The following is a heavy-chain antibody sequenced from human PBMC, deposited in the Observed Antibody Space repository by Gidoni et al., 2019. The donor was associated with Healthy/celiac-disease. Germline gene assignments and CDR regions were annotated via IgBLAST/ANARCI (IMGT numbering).Heavy chain of an antibody. CDR2: IFSNDEK. CDR1: GFSLSNARMG. V-gene: IGHV2-26*01. Sequence: QVTLKESGPVLVKPTETLTLTCTVPGFSLSNARMGVSWIRQPPGQALEWLGNIFSNDEKTYSTSLKNKLTTSKGTAKSQVVLTKNNMDPVETATNSCARILRRSGGWSTIDYDDYGMDVWGQGTTVTVSS. CDR3: ARILRRSGGWSTIDYDDYGMDV. D-gene: IGHD6-19*01. J-gene: IGHJ6*02.